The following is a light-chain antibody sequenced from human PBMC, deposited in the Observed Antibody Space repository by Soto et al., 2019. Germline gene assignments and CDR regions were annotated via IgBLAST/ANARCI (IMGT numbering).Light chain of an antibody. J-gene: IGLJ6*01. V-gene: IGLV6-57*04. Sequence: NFMLTQPHSVSESPGKTVTISCTRSSGSIASNYVQWYQQRPGSAPTTVIYEDNQRPSGVPDRFSGSIDSSSNSASLTISGLKTEDEADYYCQSYDSSNYSYVFGSCTQLTVL. CDR3: QSYDSSNYSYV. CDR2: EDN. CDR1: SGSIASNY.